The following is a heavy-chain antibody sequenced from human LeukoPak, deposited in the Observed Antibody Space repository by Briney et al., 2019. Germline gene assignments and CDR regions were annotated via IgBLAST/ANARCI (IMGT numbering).Heavy chain of an antibody. J-gene: IGHJ6*02. CDR3: AREAETVDYYYYGMDV. CDR2: TYYRSKWYN. V-gene: IGHV6-1*01. Sequence: SQTLSLTCAISGDSVSSNSAAWTWIRQSPSRGLEWLGRTYYRSKWYNDYAVSVKSRITINPDTSKNQFSLRLNSVTPEDTAVYYCAREAETVDYYYYGMDVWGQGTMVTVSS. CDR1: GDSVSSNSAA.